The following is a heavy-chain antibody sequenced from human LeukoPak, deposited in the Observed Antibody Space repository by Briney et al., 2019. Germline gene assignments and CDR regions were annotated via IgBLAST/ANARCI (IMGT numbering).Heavy chain of an antibody. J-gene: IGHJ4*02. V-gene: IGHV4-4*07. CDR1: SGSISSYY. D-gene: IGHD1-26*01. Sequence: PSETLSLTCTVSSGSISSYYWNWIRQPAGQGLEWIGRIYTSGSTNYNPSLKSRVTISVDKSKNQFFLKLSSVTAADTAVYYCARDGYSGSYFFDYWGQGTLVTVSS. CDR2: IYTSGST. CDR3: ARDGYSGSYFFDY.